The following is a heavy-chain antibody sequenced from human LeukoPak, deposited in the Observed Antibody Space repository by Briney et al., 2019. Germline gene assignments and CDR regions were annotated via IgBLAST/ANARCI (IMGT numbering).Heavy chain of an antibody. J-gene: IGHJ5*02. CDR2: INHSGST. Sequence: SETLSLICAVYGGSFSGFHWSWIRPPPGKGLEWIGEINHSGSTNYHPSLKSRVTISVDTPKNQSSLNLTSVTAADPDVYYCARVQQLRSVTRGQSKNWFDPWGQGTLVTASS. D-gene: IGHD1-1*01. CDR3: ARVQQLRSVTRGQSKNWFDP. CDR1: GGSFSGFH. V-gene: IGHV4-34*01.